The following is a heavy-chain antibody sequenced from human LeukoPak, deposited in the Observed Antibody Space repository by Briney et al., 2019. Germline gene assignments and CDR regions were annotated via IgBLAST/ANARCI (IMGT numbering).Heavy chain of an antibody. D-gene: IGHD5-12*01. Sequence: PGGSLRLSCAASGFTFSSYAMSWVRQAPGKGLEWVSYISSSGSTIYYADSVKGRFTISRDNAKNSLYLQMNSLRAEDTAVYYCARDAGSGYGLYYFDYWGQGTLVTVSS. CDR2: ISSSGSTI. J-gene: IGHJ4*02. CDR1: GFTFSSYA. CDR3: ARDAGSGYGLYYFDY. V-gene: IGHV3-48*04.